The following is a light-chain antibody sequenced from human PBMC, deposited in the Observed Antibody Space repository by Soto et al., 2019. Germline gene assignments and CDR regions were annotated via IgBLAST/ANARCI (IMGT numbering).Light chain of an antibody. J-gene: IGKJ4*01. CDR1: QSVSSSY. CDR2: GAS. Sequence: EIWMTQSRATLSVCPGEISTLCCRASQSVSSSYLAWYQQKPGQAPRLLIYGASSRATGIPDRFSGSGSGTDFTLTISRLEPEDFAVYYCQQYGSSPTFGGGTKVDIK. V-gene: IGKV3-20*01. CDR3: QQYGSSPT.